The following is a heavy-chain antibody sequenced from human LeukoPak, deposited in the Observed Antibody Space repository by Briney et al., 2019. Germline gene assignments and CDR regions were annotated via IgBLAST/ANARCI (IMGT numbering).Heavy chain of an antibody. CDR2: ISAYNGNT. D-gene: IGHD1-26*01. V-gene: IGHV1-18*01. Sequence: ASVKVSCKASGYTFTSYGISWVRQAPGQGLEWMGWISAYNGNTNYAQKLQGRVTMTRDTSTSTVYMELSSLRSEDTAVYYCARDGGGSYDFDYWGQGTLVTVSS. CDR3: ARDGGGSYDFDY. CDR1: GYTFTSYG. J-gene: IGHJ4*02.